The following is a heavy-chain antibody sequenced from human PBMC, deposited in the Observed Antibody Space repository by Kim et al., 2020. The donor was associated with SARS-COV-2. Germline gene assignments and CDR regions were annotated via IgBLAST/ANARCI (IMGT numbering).Heavy chain of an antibody. V-gene: IGHV3-48*03. Sequence: YVAESVKGRFTNSEDNGRNSMYLQMNSLRAEDTAFYYCARQGYYETSGYYFWGQGTPVTVSS. CDR3: ARQGYYETSGYYF. D-gene: IGHD3-22*01. J-gene: IGHJ4*02.